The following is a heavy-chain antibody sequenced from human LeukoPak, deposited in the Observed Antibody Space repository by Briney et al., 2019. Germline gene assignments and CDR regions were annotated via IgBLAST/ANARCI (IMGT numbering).Heavy chain of an antibody. CDR1: GGSIGTYS. Sequence: SETLSLTCTVSGGSIGTYSWNWIRQPPGKGLEWIGYIYYSGTTNYSPSLKSRVTISVDTSKSQFSLKLSSVTAADTAVYYCARGVYIAAAQYGYWGQGTLVTVSS. CDR3: ARGVYIAAAQYGY. CDR2: IYYSGTT. V-gene: IGHV4-59*01. J-gene: IGHJ4*02. D-gene: IGHD6-13*01.